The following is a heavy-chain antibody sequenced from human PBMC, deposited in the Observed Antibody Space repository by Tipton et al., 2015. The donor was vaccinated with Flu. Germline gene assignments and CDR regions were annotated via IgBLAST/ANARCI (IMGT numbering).Heavy chain of an antibody. V-gene: IGHV4-34*01. J-gene: IGHJ5*02. D-gene: IGHD4-23*01. Sequence: TLSLTCAVYGGSFSGYYWSWIRQPPGKGLEWIGEINHSGSTNYNPSLKSRVTISVDTSKNQFSLKLSSVTAADTAVYYCARGRPPYRGVVTPVNWFDPWGQGTLVTVSS. CDR3: ARGRPPYRGVVTPVNWFDP. CDR2: INHSGST. CDR1: GGSFSGYY.